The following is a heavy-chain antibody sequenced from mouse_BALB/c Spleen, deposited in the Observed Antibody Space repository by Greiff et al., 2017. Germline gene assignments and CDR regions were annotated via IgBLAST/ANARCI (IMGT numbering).Heavy chain of an antibody. CDR1: GHTFTDYN. CDR2: IYPYNGGT. Sequence: EVQLQQSGPELVKPGASVKISCKASGHTFTDYNMHWVKQSHGKSLEWIGYIYPYNGGTGYNQKFKSKATLTVDNSSSTAYMELRSLTSEDSAVYYCARCSTMITAWFAYWGQGTLVTVSA. CDR3: ARCSTMITAWFAY. J-gene: IGHJ3*01. V-gene: IGHV1S29*02. D-gene: IGHD2-4*01.